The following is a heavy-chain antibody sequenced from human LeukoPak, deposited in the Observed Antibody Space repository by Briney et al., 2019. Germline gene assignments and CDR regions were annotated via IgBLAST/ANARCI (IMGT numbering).Heavy chain of an antibody. J-gene: IGHJ4*02. D-gene: IGHD6-13*01. CDR2: IKSKTDGGTT. CDR1: GFTFSNAW. Sequence: PGGSLRLSCAASGFTFSNAWMSWVRQAPGKGLEWVGRIKSKTDGGTTDYAAPVKGRFTISRDDSKNTLYLQMNSLKTEDTAVYYCSTGVWAAAGTLIDYWGQGTLVTVSS. V-gene: IGHV3-15*01. CDR3: STGVWAAAGTLIDY.